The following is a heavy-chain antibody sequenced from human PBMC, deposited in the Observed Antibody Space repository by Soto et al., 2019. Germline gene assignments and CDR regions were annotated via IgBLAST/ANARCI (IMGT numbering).Heavy chain of an antibody. CDR1: GGSISSGGYS. CDR3: ARVHCSGGSCYPRFDP. D-gene: IGHD2-15*01. J-gene: IGHJ5*02. CDR2: IYHSGST. V-gene: IGHV4-30-2*01. Sequence: QLQLQESGSGLVKPSQTLSLTCAVSGGSISSGGYSWSWIRQPPGKGLEWIGYIYHSGSTYYNPSLQSRVTISVDRSKNQFSRKLSSVTAAYTAVYYCARVHCSGGSCYPRFDPWGQGTLVTVSS.